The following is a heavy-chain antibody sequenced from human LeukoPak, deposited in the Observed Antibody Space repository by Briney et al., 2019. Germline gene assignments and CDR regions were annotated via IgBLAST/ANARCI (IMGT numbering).Heavy chain of an antibody. V-gene: IGHV3-7*01. D-gene: IGHD3-10*01. CDR1: GFTFSNYW. CDR3: ARVRGNAMGGYNYYMDV. J-gene: IGHJ6*03. CDR2: IKQDGSEK. Sequence: GGSLRLSCAASGFTFSNYWMSWVRQAPGKGLEWVTNIKQDGSEKYYVDSVKGRFTISRDNAKNSLYLQMNSLRAEDTAVYYCARVRGNAMGGYNYYMDVWGKGTTVTISS.